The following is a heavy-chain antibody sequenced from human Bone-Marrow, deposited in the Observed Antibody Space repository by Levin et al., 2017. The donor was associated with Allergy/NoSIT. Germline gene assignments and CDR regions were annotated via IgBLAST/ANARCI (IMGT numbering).Heavy chain of an antibody. CDR3: TTDWAHGSDSVFDY. CDR2: IRSKTDGGTT. J-gene: IGHJ4*02. V-gene: IGHV3-15*01. D-gene: IGHD1-26*01. Sequence: GGSLRLSCAASGFTFNNAWMNWVRLAPGKGLEWVGRIRSKTDGGTTDYAAPVKGRFTISRDDSKNIMYLQLDSLEIEDTAVYYCTTDWAHGSDSVFDYWGQGTLVTVSS. CDR1: GFTFNNAW.